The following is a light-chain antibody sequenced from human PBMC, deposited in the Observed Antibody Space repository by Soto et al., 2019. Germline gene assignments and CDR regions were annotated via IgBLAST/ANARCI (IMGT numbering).Light chain of an antibody. V-gene: IGKV1-9*01. CDR3: QQRTNWPPGTWT. CDR1: LGISGY. Sequence: DIQLTQSPSFLSASVGDRVTMTCRASLGISGYLAWYQQKPGKVPRLLIYSASNRASGIPARFSGSGSGTDFTLSISSLEPEDFAVYYCQQRTNWPPGTWTFGQGTKVEIK. CDR2: SAS. J-gene: IGKJ1*01.